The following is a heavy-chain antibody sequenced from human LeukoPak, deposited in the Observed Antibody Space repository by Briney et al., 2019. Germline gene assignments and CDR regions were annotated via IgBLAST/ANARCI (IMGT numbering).Heavy chain of an antibody. CDR2: ISSSGSTI. J-gene: IGHJ4*02. Sequence: GGSLRLSCAASGFTFSSYEMNWVRQAPGKGLEWVSYISSSGSTIYYADSVKGRFTISRDNSKNTLYLQMNSLRVEDMAVYYCASAWHLGIVVVMLDSWGQGTLVTVSS. V-gene: IGHV3-48*03. D-gene: IGHD3-22*01. CDR1: GFTFSSYE. CDR3: ASAWHLGIVVVMLDS.